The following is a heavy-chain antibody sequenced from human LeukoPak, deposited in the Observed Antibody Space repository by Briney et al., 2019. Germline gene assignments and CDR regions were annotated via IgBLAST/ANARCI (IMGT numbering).Heavy chain of an antibody. CDR2: VDPTSGDT. CDR3: ARDLVGGIWSAAF. V-gene: IGHV1-2*06. CDR1: GYTFTGYY. Sequence: GASVKVSCKASGYTFTGYYVHWVQQAPGQGLEWMGRVDPTSGDTIYGQRFQDRVTMTRDTSVSAAYMELSSLKSDDTAIYYCARDLVGGIWSAAFWGHGTLVTVSS. D-gene: IGHD3-3*01. J-gene: IGHJ4*01.